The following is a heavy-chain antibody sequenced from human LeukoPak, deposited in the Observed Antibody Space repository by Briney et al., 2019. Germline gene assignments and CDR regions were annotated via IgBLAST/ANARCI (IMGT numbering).Heavy chain of an antibody. V-gene: IGHV1-2*02. D-gene: IGHD6-19*01. CDR3: ARGVLRGSGSFDY. J-gene: IGHJ4*03. Sequence: GASVKVSCKASGYTFITYYIHWMRLAPGQGLEWMGWINPNSGATNYAQKFQGRITMTRDTSINTAYMELYSLNSDDTAVYFCARGVLRGSGSFDYWGEESLVTVSS. CDR1: GYTFITYY. CDR2: INPNSGAT.